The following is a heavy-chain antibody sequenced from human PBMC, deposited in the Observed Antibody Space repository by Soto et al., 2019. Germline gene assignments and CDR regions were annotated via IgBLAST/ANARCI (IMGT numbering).Heavy chain of an antibody. CDR3: ARVVPGAEAWFGP. D-gene: IGHD2-2*01. J-gene: IGHJ5*02. V-gene: IGHV1-18*01. CDR1: GYTFSNYG. Sequence: ASVKVSCKTSGYTFSNYGITWVRQAPGQPLEWLGWISLYSDGTNYAQKFQGRVSMTTDTSTTTAYMELGSLSSDDTAVYYCARVVPGAEAWFGPWGQGTLVTVSS. CDR2: ISLYSDGT.